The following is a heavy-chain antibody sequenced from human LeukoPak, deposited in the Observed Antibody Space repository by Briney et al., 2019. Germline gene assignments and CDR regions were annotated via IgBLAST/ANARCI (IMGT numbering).Heavy chain of an antibody. Sequence: GGSLRLSCAASGFTFSSYAMSWVRQAPGKGLEWVSAISGSGGSAYYADSVKGRFTTSRDNSKNTLYLQMNSLRAEDTAVYYCAKEVGRYSYGRSFDYWGQGTLVTVSS. CDR2: ISGSGGSA. CDR3: AKEVGRYSYGRSFDY. V-gene: IGHV3-23*01. CDR1: GFTFSSYA. D-gene: IGHD5-18*01. J-gene: IGHJ4*02.